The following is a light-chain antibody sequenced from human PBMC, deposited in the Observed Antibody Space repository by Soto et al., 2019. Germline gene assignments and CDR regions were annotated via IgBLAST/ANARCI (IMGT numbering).Light chain of an antibody. J-gene: IGKJ2*01. Sequence: EIVMTQSPATLSVSPGERATLSCRAGQSVSSGLAWYQQKPGQTPRLLIYAASTRATGILARFSGSGSGTEFTLTISSLQSEDFATYYCQQSYSTPHTFGQGTKLEIK. CDR3: QQSYSTPHT. CDR2: AAS. CDR1: QSVSSG. V-gene: IGKV3-15*01.